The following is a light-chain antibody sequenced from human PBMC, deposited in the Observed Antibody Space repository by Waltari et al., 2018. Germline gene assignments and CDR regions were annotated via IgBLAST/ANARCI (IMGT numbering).Light chain of an antibody. CDR1: QRLTRA. V-gene: IGKV3-20*01. Sequence: DIVLTPSPGTLSLSPGERATLFCRASQRLTRALAWYQQKPGQAPRLLIYGTSSRATGIPDRFSGSGSGTDFSLTISRLEPEDFAVYYCQHYVRLPATFGQGTKVEIK. CDR2: GTS. J-gene: IGKJ1*01. CDR3: QHYVRLPAT.